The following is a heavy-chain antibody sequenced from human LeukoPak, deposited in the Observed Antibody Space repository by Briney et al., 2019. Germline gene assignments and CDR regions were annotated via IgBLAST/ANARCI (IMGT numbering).Heavy chain of an antibody. CDR1: GFTFSSYG. V-gene: IGHV3-33*01. D-gene: IGHD3-22*01. CDR3: ARPSGSGSPHHNWFDP. Sequence: RGSLRLSCAASGFTFSSYGMHWVRQAPGKGLEWVAVIWYDGNDKYYADSVKGRFTISRDNSKNTVYLQMNSLRAEDTAVYSCARPSGSGSPHHNWFDPWGQGTLVTVSS. J-gene: IGHJ5*02. CDR2: IWYDGNDK.